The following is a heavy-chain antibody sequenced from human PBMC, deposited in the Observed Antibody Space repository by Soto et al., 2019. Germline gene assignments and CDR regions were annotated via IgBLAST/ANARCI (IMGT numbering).Heavy chain of an antibody. V-gene: IGHV3-23*01. CDR2: IGQDGST. Sequence: PGGSLRLSCAASGFTFTTYSLSWVRQAPGKGPEWVSGIGQDGSTKYTDSVRGRFTISRDNSKNTLFLQMNSLRAEDTAVYYCATGFWARGDSSDAFDIWGQGTMVTVSS. CDR1: GFTFTTYS. D-gene: IGHD3-16*01. J-gene: IGHJ3*02. CDR3: ATGFWARGDSSDAFDI.